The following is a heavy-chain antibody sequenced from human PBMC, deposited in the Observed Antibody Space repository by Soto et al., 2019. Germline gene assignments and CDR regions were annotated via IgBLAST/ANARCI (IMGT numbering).Heavy chain of an antibody. J-gene: IGHJ4*02. V-gene: IGHV4-38-2*01. D-gene: IGHD4-17*01. Sequence: PSETQSLTCVVSGYSISSGYYWGWSRQPPGKGLEWIGSINHNGNTYYNPSLRSRVTISVDTSKNQLSLKLSSVTAADTAVYYCGRSGDDYGSYIDYWGQGTLVTVSS. CDR3: GRSGDDYGSYIDY. CDR2: INHNGNT. CDR1: GYSISSGYY.